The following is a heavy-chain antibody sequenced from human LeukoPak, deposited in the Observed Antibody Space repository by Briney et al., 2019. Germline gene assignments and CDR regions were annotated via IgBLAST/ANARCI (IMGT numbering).Heavy chain of an antibody. CDR3: ARGHRADGYSYGPYYFDY. J-gene: IGHJ4*02. CDR2: VNSGGST. CDR1: GFIVSSNY. D-gene: IGHD5-24*01. Sequence: GGSLRLSCAASGFIVSSNYMSWVRQAPGKGLEWVSVVNSGGSTYHADSVKGRFTISRDNSKNTLYLQMNSLRAEDTAVYYCARGHRADGYSYGPYYFDYWGQGTLVTVSS. V-gene: IGHV3-53*01.